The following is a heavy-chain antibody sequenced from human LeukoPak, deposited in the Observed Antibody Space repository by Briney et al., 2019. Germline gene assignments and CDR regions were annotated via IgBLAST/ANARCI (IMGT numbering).Heavy chain of an antibody. V-gene: IGHV1-69*13. J-gene: IGHJ4*02. CDR2: IIPIFGTA. Sequence: ASVKVSFKASGGTFSSYAISWVRQAPGQGLEWMGGIIPIFGTANYAQKFQGRVTITADESTSTAYMELSSLRSEDTAVYYCAREIGGYLDYWGQGTLVTVSS. D-gene: IGHD3-16*02. CDR1: GGTFSSYA. CDR3: AREIGGYLDY.